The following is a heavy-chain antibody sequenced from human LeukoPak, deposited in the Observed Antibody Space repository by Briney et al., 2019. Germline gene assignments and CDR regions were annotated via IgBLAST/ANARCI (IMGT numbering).Heavy chain of an antibody. CDR1: GGSISSYY. V-gene: IGHV4-59*08. J-gene: IGHJ6*02. Sequence: SETLSLTCTVSGGSISSYYSSWIRQPPGKGLEWIGYIYCTGNTNYNPSLKSRVTISIDTSKNQISLKLSSVTAADTAVYYCARHGSGDNCYFYGMDVWGQGTTVTVSS. D-gene: IGHD2-21*01. CDR3: ARHGSGDNCYFYGMDV. CDR2: IYCTGNT.